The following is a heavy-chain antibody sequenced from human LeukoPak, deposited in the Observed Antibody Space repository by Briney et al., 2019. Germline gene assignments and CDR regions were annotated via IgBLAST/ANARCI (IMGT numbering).Heavy chain of an antibody. CDR1: GGSISSYY. CDR3: ARRGFGKGPYYYYGMDV. D-gene: IGHD3-10*01. V-gene: IGHV4-4*07. Sequence: SETLSLTCTVSGGSISSYYWSWIRQPAGKGLEWIGRIYTSGSTNYSPSLKSRVTMSVDTSKNQFSLKLSSVTAADTAVYYCARRGFGKGPYYYYGMDVWGQGTTVTVSS. J-gene: IGHJ6*02. CDR2: IYTSGST.